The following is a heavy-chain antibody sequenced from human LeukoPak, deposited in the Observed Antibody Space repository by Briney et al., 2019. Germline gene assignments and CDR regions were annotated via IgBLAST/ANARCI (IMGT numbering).Heavy chain of an antibody. Sequence: GGSLRLSCAASGFTFSSYAMHWVRQAPGKGLEWVAVISYDGSNKYYADSVKGRFTISRDNSKNTLYLQMSSLRAEDTAVYYCARDWSGWELPEGVDYWGQGTLVTVSS. D-gene: IGHD1-26*01. CDR1: GFTFSSYA. CDR3: ARDWSGWELPEGVDY. J-gene: IGHJ4*02. V-gene: IGHV3-30*04. CDR2: ISYDGSNK.